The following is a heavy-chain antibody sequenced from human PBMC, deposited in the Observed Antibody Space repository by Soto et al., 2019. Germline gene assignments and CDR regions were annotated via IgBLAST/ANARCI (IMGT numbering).Heavy chain of an antibody. V-gene: IGHV4-59*01. CDR1: GGSISSYY. D-gene: IGHD4-17*01. CDR3: ARRTAQIDYGGNSGWAENWFDP. CDR2: IYYSGST. J-gene: IGHJ5*02. Sequence: SETLSLTCTVSGGSISSYYWSWIRQPPGKGLEWIGYIYYSGSTNYNPSLKSRVTISVDTSKNQFSLKLSSVTAADTAVYYCARRTAQIDYGGNSGWAENWFDPWGQGTLVTVSS.